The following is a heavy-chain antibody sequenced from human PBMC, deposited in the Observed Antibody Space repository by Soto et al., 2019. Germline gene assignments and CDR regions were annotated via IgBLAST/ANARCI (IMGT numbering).Heavy chain of an antibody. V-gene: IGHV3-43*01. D-gene: IGHD1-26*01. Sequence: EVQLVESGGVVVQPGGSLRLSCAASGFTFDDYTMNWVRQAPGKGLEWVSLISWDGGSTYYADSVKGRFTISRDNSKNSLYLQMNSLRTEDTALYYCAKGEVGASYYYYYGMDVWGQGTTVTVSS. CDR1: GFTFDDYT. CDR3: AKGEVGASYYYYYGMDV. CDR2: ISWDGGST. J-gene: IGHJ6*02.